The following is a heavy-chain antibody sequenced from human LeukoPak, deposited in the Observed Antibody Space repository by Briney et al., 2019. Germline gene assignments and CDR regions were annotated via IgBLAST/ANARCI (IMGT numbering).Heavy chain of an antibody. V-gene: IGHV4-59*01. CDR3: ARDGPRRYYFDY. Sequence: SETLSLTCTVSGGSISSYYWSWIRQPPGKGLEWIGYIYYSGSTNYNPSLKSRVTISVATSKNQFSLKLSSVTAADTAVYYCARDGPRRYYFDYWGQGTLVTVSS. CDR2: IYYSGST. D-gene: IGHD3-16*01. J-gene: IGHJ4*02. CDR1: GGSISSYY.